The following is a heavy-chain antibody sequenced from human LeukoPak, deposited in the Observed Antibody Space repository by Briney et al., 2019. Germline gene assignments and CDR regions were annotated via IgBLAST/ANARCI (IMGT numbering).Heavy chain of an antibody. CDR2: IYYSGST. V-gene: IGHV4-59*08. CDR3: ARHLTRGSSWYGSRFDP. D-gene: IGHD6-13*01. Sequence: PSETLSLTCTVSGGSISSYYWSWIRQPPGKGLEWIGYIYYSGSTNYNPSLKSRVTISVDTSKNQFSLKLSSVTAADTAMYYCARHLTRGSSWYGSRFDPWGQGTLVTVSS. CDR1: GGSISSYY. J-gene: IGHJ5*02.